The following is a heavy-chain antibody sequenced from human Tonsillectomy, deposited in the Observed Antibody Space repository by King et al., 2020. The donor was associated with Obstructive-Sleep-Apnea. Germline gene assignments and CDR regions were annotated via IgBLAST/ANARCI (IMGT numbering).Heavy chain of an antibody. V-gene: IGHV3-30*04. CDR3: AREGVEWLLYSNFDY. D-gene: IGHD3-3*01. Sequence: VQLVESGGGVVQPGRSLRLSCAASGFTFSSFAMHWVRQAPGKGLEWVAVLSYDGSNKYYADSVKGRFTISRDNSKNTLYLQMNSLRAEDTAVYYCAREGVEWLLYSNFDYWGQGTLVTVSS. CDR2: LSYDGSNK. J-gene: IGHJ4*02. CDR1: GFTFSSFA.